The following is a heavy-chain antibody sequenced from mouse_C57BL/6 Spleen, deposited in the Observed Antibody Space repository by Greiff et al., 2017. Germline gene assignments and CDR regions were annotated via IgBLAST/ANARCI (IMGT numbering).Heavy chain of an antibody. Sequence: QVQLQQSGAELAKPGASVKLSCKASGYTFTSYWMHWVQQRPGPGLEWIGYINPSSGYTKYNQKFKDKATLTADKSSSTAYMQLGSLTYEDPAVYYCASPGNYDYDRPDPYYFDYWGQGTTLTVSS. CDR3: ASPGNYDYDRPDPYYFDY. V-gene: IGHV1-7*01. CDR2: INPSSGYT. CDR1: GYTFTSYW. D-gene: IGHD2-4*01. J-gene: IGHJ2*01.